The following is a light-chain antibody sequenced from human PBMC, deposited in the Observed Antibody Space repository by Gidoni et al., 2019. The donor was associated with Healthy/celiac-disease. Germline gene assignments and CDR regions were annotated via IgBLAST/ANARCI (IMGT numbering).Light chain of an antibody. CDR2: QDS. Sequence: SYELTQPPSVSTAPGQTASITCSGDKLGDKYACWYQQTPGQSPVLVIYQDSKRPSGIPERFSGSNSGNTATLTISGTQAMDEADYYCQAWDSSTEVVFGGGTKLTVL. V-gene: IGLV3-1*01. CDR3: QAWDSSTEVV. CDR1: KLGDKY. J-gene: IGLJ2*01.